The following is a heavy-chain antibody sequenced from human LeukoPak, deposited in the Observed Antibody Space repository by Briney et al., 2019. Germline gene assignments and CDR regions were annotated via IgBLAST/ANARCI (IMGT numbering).Heavy chain of an antibody. D-gene: IGHD2-2*01. J-gene: IGHJ6*02. CDR1: GFTVSSNY. CDR2: IYSGGST. CDR3: TTVEWEVVPAAGYYGMDV. Sequence: GGSLRLSCAASGFTVSSNYMSWVRQAPGKGLEWVSVIYSGGSTYYAAPVKGRFTISRDDSKNTLYLQMNSLKTEDTAVYYCTTVEWEVVPAAGYYGMDVWGQGTTVTVSS. V-gene: IGHV3-53*01.